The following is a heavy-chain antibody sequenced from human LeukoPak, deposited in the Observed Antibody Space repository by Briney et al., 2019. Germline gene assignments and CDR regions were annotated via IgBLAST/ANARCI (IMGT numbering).Heavy chain of an antibody. J-gene: IGHJ4*02. CDR2: MNPNSGNT. V-gene: IGHV1-8*01. CDR1: GYTFTSYD. D-gene: IGHD3-3*01. Sequence: ASVKVSCKASGYTFTSYDINWVRQATGQGLEWMGWMNPNSGNTGYAQKFQGRVTMTRNTSIGTAYMELSSLRSEDTAVYYCARSRYDFWSGYYGEFDYWGQGTLVTVSS. CDR3: ARSRYDFWSGYYGEFDY.